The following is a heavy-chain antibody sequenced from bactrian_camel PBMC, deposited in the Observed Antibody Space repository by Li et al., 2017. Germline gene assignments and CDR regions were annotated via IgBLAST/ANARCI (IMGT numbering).Heavy chain of an antibody. D-gene: IGHD6*01. Sequence: VQLVESGGGSVEAGGSLRLSCTLSGDRPGNRCVAWFRQAPGKEREGVARVSTQGRSTDYADSVKGRFIISRDNAKNTLYPQMNSLKPEDTATYYCAADLRVDESRCRAGNWGRPPWDRSLEVWGQGTQVTVS. CDR1: GDRPGNRC. V-gene: IGHV3S63*01. CDR2: VSTQGRST. CDR3: AADLRVDESRCRAGNWGRPPWDRSLEV. J-gene: IGHJ2*01.